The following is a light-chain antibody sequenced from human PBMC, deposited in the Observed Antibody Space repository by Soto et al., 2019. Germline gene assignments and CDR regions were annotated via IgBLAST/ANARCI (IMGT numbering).Light chain of an antibody. CDR3: QQYETYAT. V-gene: IGKV1-5*03. J-gene: IGKJ1*01. CDR2: KAS. CDR1: QSVGRW. Sequence: IQMTQSPATLPASVGDSVTITCRASQSVGRWLAWYQQKPGKAPQVLIYKASDLKAGVPSRFSGSGSGTEFTLTISGLQPDYSATYYCQQYETYATFGQGTKMEIK.